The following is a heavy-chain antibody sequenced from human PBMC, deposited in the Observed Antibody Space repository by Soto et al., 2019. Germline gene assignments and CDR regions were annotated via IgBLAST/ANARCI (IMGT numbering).Heavy chain of an antibody. CDR2: IWYDGSNK. CDR1: GFTFSSYG. J-gene: IGHJ5*02. V-gene: IGHV3-33*01. D-gene: IGHD6-19*01. Sequence: SGGSLRLSCAASGFTFSSYGMHWVRQAPGKGLEWVAAIWYDGSNKYYADSVKGRFTISRDNSKNTLYLQMNSLRAEDTAVYYCARDFGRSSGWCPSWGQGTLVTVSS. CDR3: ARDFGRSSGWCPS.